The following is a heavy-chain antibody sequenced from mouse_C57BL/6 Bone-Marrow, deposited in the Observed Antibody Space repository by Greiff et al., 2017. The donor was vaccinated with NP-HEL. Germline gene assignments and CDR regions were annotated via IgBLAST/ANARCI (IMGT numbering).Heavy chain of an antibody. CDR2: INYDGSST. Sequence: EVQLVESEGGLVQPGRSMKLSCTASGFTFSDYYMAWVRQVPEKGLEWVANINYDGSSTYYLDSLKSRFIISRDNAKNILYLQMSSLKSEDTATYYCARDDRGSRFAYWGQGTLVTVSA. D-gene: IGHD1-1*01. J-gene: IGHJ3*01. CDR3: ARDDRGSRFAY. CDR1: GFTFSDYY. V-gene: IGHV5-16*01.